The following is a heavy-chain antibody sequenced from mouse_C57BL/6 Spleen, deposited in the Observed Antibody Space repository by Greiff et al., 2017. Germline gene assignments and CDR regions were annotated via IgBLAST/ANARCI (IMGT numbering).Heavy chain of an antibody. D-gene: IGHD1-1*01. CDR2: INPSSGYT. Sequence: VQLVESGAELAKPGASVKLSCKASGYTFTSYWMHWVKQRPGQGLEWIGYINPSSGYTKYNQKFKDKATLTADKSSSTAYMQLSSLTYEDSAVYYCASLYYYGSSSPLYWYFDVWGTGTTVTVSS. V-gene: IGHV1-7*01. CDR1: GYTFTSYW. J-gene: IGHJ1*03. CDR3: ASLYYYGSSSPLYWYFDV.